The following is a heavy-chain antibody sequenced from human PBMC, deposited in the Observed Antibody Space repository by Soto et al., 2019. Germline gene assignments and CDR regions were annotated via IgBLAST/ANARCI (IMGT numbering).Heavy chain of an antibody. CDR2: IYKSATT. CDR1: GDSISNLDYF. CDR3: ARGRYCLTGRCFPNWFDS. J-gene: IGHJ5*01. D-gene: IGHD7-27*01. V-gene: IGHV4-30-4*01. Sequence: SESLSLTCSVSGDSISNLDYFWAWIRQPPGQALEYIGYIYKSATTYYNPSFESRVAISVDTSKSHFTLNVTSVTAADTAVYFCARGRYCLTGRCFPNWFDSRGQGALVTVS.